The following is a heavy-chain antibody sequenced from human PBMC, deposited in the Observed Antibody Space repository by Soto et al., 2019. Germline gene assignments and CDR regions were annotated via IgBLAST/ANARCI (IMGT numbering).Heavy chain of an antibody. CDR3: ARVGYYYDSSGYYLSFDY. Sequence: QVPLVQSGAEVKKPGASVKVSCKASGYTFTSYAINWVRQATGQGLEWMGWMNPNSGNTGYAQKFQGRVTMTRNTSISTAYMELSSLRSEDTAVYYCARVGYYYDSSGYYLSFDYWGQGTLVTVSS. CDR2: MNPNSGNT. J-gene: IGHJ4*02. CDR1: GYTFTSYA. D-gene: IGHD3-22*01. V-gene: IGHV1-8*01.